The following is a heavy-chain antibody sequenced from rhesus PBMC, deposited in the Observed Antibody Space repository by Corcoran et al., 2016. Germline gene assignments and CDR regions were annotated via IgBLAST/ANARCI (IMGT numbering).Heavy chain of an antibody. D-gene: IGHD6-43*01. J-gene: IGHJ4*01. V-gene: IGHV4S11*01. Sequence: QVQLQESGPGLVKPLETLARPRAVPGGSISSDSRTGVPSPPGKGLEWVGYIYGSGSSTNYNPSLKSRVTLSVDTSKNQFSLKLSSLTAADTAVYYCARRSSNYDYWGQGVLVTVSS. CDR3: ARRSSNYDY. CDR2: IYGSGSST. CDR1: GGSISSDS.